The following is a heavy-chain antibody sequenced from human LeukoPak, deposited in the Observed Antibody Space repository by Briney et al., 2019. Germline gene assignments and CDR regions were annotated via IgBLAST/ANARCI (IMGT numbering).Heavy chain of an antibody. CDR1: GGSISSYY. D-gene: IGHD6-13*01. Sequence: ASETLSLTCTVSGGSISSYYWSWIRQPPGKGLEWIGYIYYSGSTNYNPSLKSRVTISVDTSKNQFSLKLSSVTAADTAVYYCARGIAGWFDPWGQGTLVTVSS. CDR2: IYYSGST. J-gene: IGHJ5*02. CDR3: ARGIAGWFDP. V-gene: IGHV4-59*08.